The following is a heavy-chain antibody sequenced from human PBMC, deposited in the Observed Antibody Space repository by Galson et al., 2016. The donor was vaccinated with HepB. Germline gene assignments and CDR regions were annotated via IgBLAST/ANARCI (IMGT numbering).Heavy chain of an antibody. J-gene: IGHJ3*01. Sequence: SLRLSCAASGLTFSAYAIHWVRQAPGKGLEWVAVILFDGRNTYYGDSVRGRFTISSDNSKNTVYLQMNSLRAEDTALYYCASNLDPAAIMPAFDLWGQGTMVTVSS. V-gene: IGHV3-30*03. D-gene: IGHD2-2*01. CDR1: GLTFSAYA. CDR3: ASNLDPAAIMPAFDL. CDR2: ILFDGRNT.